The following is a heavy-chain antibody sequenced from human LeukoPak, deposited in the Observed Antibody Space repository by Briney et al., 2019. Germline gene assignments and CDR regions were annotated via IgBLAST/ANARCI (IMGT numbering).Heavy chain of an antibody. Sequence: PEASVKVSCTASGYTFTSYDINWVRQATGQGLEWMGWMYPNSSNTGYAQKFQGRVTMTRNTSISTAYMELSSLRSEDTAVYYCARIERITMVRGRPARGGFCDYWGQGTLVTVSS. CDR1: GYTFTSYD. CDR2: MYPNSSNT. D-gene: IGHD3-10*01. CDR3: ARIERITMVRGRPARGGFCDY. J-gene: IGHJ4*02. V-gene: IGHV1-8*01.